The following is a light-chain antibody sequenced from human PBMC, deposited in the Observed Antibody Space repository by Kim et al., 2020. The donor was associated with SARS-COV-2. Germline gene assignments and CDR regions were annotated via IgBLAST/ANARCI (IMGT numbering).Light chain of an antibody. CDR2: DAS. CDR3: QQYTTLLSVT. J-gene: IGKJ4*01. CDR1: EDISNY. V-gene: IGKV1-33*01. Sequence: SVGDRVTITCQACEDISNYLNWYQQKLGKAPKLLIYDASNLESGVPSRFTGSGSGTHFTFTISSLQPDDFATYYCQQYTTLLSVTFGGGTKVDIK.